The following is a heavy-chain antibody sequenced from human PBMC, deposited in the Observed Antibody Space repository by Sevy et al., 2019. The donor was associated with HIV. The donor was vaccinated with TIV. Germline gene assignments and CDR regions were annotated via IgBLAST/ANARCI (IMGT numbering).Heavy chain of an antibody. CDR3: ARDDSITIFGVVIGHYGMDA. V-gene: IGHV3-21*01. Sequence: GGSLRLSCAASGFTFSSYSMNWVRQAPGKGLEWVSSISSSSSYIYYADSVKGRFTISRDNAKNSLYLQMNSLRAEDTAVYYCARDDSITIFGVVIGHYGMDAWGQGTTVTVSS. J-gene: IGHJ6*02. CDR2: ISSSSSYI. D-gene: IGHD3-3*01. CDR1: GFTFSSYS.